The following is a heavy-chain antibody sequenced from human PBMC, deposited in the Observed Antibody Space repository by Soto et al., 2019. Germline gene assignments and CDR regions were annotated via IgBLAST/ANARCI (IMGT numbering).Heavy chain of an antibody. CDR2: ISSSGPTI. J-gene: IGHJ6*02. CDR1: GFTFSDYY. V-gene: IGHV3-11*01. Sequence: PGGSLRLSCAASGFTFSDYYLSWIRQAPGKGLEWISYISSSGPTIYYADSVKGRFTISRDNAKNSLFLQMNSLRAEDTAVYYCARGYNSPYYYYGMDVWGQGTTVTVSS. CDR3: ARGYNSPYYYYGMDV. D-gene: IGHD1-1*01.